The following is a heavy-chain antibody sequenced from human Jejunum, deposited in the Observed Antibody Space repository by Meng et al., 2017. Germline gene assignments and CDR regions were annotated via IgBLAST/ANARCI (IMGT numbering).Heavy chain of an antibody. Sequence: GESLKISCAASGFSFSSYRMHWVRQAPGKRPEWVAVISEDGSSKHYADSVKGRFTISRDNSKHTLSLQMNSLRADDTAVFYCVTIKSAASLGEAFDIWGQGTMVTVSS. CDR3: VTIKSAASLGEAFDI. CDR1: GFSFSSYR. D-gene: IGHD6-6*01. J-gene: IGHJ3*02. V-gene: IGHV3-30*04. CDR2: ISEDGSSK.